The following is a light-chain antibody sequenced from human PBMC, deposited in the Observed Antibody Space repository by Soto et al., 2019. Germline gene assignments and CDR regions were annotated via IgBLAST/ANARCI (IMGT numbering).Light chain of an antibody. J-gene: IGKJ1*01. CDR2: AAS. CDR1: QSISSY. Sequence: DIQMTQSPSSLSASVGDRVTITCRASQSISSYLNWYQQKPGKAPQLLIYAASRLQSGVPSRCSGSGSGTNFTLTSSSRQPEDFATYYCQQSYSTPRTFGQGTKVEIK. CDR3: QQSYSTPRT. V-gene: IGKV1-39*01.